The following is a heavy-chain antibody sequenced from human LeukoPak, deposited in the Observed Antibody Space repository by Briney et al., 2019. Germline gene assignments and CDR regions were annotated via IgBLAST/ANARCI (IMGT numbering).Heavy chain of an antibody. D-gene: IGHD3-22*01. J-gene: IGHJ5*02. Sequence: GGSLRFSGAAFGFTFSTYWMDWCRQAPGKGLMGVSLTIIDGSDTGYADSVKGRSTISSDNAKNTVYLQMTSLRDEDTAVYHCARAGITMNGQWWFDPWGQGTLVTVSS. CDR1: GFTFSTYW. CDR3: ARAGITMNGQWWFDP. CDR2: TIIDGSDT. V-gene: IGHV3-74*01.